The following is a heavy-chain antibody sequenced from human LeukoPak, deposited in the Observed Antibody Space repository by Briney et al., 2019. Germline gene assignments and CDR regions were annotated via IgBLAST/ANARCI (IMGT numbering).Heavy chain of an antibody. Sequence: SETLSLTCAVSDGSVSGDIWTWIRQPPGKGLEWVGEINHSGRPNYNPSLKSRVTISVDISKNVCSLKLTSVTAVDTAVYYCVQNTDQYFYGMDVWGQGTSVTVSS. CDR1: DGSVSGDI. CDR2: INHSGRP. CDR3: VQNTDQYFYGMDV. J-gene: IGHJ6*02. V-gene: IGHV4-34*01. D-gene: IGHD2-2*01.